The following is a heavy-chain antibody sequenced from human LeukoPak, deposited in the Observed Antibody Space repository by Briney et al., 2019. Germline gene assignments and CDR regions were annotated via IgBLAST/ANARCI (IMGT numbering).Heavy chain of an antibody. D-gene: IGHD3-22*01. CDR3: ARGPIVVVMGYAPNDY. Sequence: GASVKVSCKASGYTFTGYYMHWVRQAPGQGLEWMGWINPNSGGTNYAQKFQGRVTMTRDTSISTAYMELSRLRSDDTAVYYCARGPIVVVMGYAPNDYWGQGTLVTVSS. CDR1: GYTFTGYY. J-gene: IGHJ4*02. V-gene: IGHV1-2*02. CDR2: INPNSGGT.